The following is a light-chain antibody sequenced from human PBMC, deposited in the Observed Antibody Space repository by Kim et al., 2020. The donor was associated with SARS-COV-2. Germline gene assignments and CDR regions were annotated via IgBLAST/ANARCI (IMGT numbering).Light chain of an antibody. Sequence: LSPGERAPLSCRASQSVSSSYLAWYQQKPGQAPRLLIYGASSRATVIPDRFSGSGSGTDFTLTISRLEPEDFAVYYCQQYGSSPLTFGGGTKLEI. V-gene: IGKV3-20*01. CDR2: GAS. J-gene: IGKJ4*01. CDR3: QQYGSSPLT. CDR1: QSVSSSY.